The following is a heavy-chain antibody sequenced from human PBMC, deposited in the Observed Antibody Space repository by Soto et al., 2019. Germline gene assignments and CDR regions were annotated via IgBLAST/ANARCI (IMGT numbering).Heavy chain of an antibody. J-gene: IGHJ6*02. CDR3: ASSSRLFNYYYGMDV. CDR2: IDPSDSYT. Sequence: GESLKISCEGSGYSFTSYWISWVRQMPGKGLEWMGRIDPSDSYTNYSPSFQGHVTISADKSISTAYLQWSSLKASDTAMYYCASSSRLFNYYYGMDVWGQGTTVTVSS. V-gene: IGHV5-10-1*01. CDR1: GYSFTSYW. D-gene: IGHD2-21*01.